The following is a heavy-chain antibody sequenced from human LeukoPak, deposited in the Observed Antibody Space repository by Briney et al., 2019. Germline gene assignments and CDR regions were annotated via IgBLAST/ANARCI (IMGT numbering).Heavy chain of an antibody. CDR1: GFTFSSYA. V-gene: IGHV3-66*01. D-gene: IGHD6-19*01. CDR2: VYSGGST. Sequence: GGSLRLSCAASGFTFSSYAMSWVRQAPGKGLEWVSVVYSGGSTYYADSVKGGFTISRDNSKNTLYLQMNSLRAEDTAVYYCARASGGWYTGGFDYWGQGTLVTVSS. CDR3: ARASGGWYTGGFDY. J-gene: IGHJ4*02.